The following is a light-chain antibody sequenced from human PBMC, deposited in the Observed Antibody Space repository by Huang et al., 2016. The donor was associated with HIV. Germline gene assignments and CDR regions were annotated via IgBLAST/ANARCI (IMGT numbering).Light chain of an antibody. J-gene: IGKJ5*01. CDR2: DVS. V-gene: IGKV3-11*01. Sequence: EIVLTQSPATLSLSPGERATLSCRASQSVSTSLAWYQQKPGQAPRLLIDDVSNRATGIPDRFSGSGSGTDFTLTISSLEPEDFAVYYCQQRSNWPPITFGQGTRLEIK. CDR3: QQRSNWPPIT. CDR1: QSVSTS.